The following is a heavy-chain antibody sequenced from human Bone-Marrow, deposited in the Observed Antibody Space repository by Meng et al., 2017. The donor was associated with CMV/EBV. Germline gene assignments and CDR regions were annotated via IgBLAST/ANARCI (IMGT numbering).Heavy chain of an antibody. Sequence: ASVKVFCKASGYTFTSYGISWVRQAPGQGLEWMGWISAYNGNTNYAQKLQGRVTMTTDTSTSTAYMELRSLRSDDTAVYYCARDYCTSCYRGDAVDIWGQGTMVTVSS. J-gene: IGHJ3*02. D-gene: IGHD2-2*01. CDR3: ARDYCTSCYRGDAVDI. CDR2: ISAYNGNT. V-gene: IGHV1-18*01. CDR1: GYTFTSYG.